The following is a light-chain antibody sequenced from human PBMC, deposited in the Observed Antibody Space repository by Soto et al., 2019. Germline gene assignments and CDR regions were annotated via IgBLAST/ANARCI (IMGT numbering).Light chain of an antibody. CDR3: MQGTHWPIT. CDR1: QSLVHSDGIAY. J-gene: IGKJ5*01. V-gene: IGKV2-30*02. CDR2: KVS. Sequence: DVVMTQSPLSLPVTIGQAASISWRSNQSLVHSDGIAYFSWFQQRPGRSPRRLIYKVSNRDSGVPARFSGSGSGTDFALKISRVEAEDVGVYYCMQGTHWPITFGQGTRLEVK.